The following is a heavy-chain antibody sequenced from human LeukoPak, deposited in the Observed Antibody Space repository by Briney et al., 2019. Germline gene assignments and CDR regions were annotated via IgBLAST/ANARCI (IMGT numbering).Heavy chain of an antibody. CDR2: IIPIFGTA. CDR3: ARGGYSSGFNYYYYYMDV. CDR1: GGTFSSYA. V-gene: IGHV1-69*13. Sequence: ASVEVSCKASGGTFSSYAISWVRQAPGQGLEWMGGIIPIFGTANYAQKFQGRVTITADESTSTAYMELSSLRSEDTAVYYCARGGYSSGFNYYYYYMDVWGKGTTVTVSS. D-gene: IGHD6-19*01. J-gene: IGHJ6*03.